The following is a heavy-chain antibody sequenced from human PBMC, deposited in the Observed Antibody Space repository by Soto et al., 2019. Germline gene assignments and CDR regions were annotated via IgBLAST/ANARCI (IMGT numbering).Heavy chain of an antibody. CDR3: ARHRGLYSSSSGGIWYFDL. Sequence: SETLSLTCTVSGGSISSSSYYWGWIRQPPGKGLEWIGSIYYSGSTYYNPSLKSRVTISVDTSKNQFSLKLSSVAAADTAVYYCARHRGLYSSSSGGIWYFDLWGRGTLVTVSS. CDR2: IYYSGST. V-gene: IGHV4-39*01. J-gene: IGHJ2*01. CDR1: GGSISSSSYY. D-gene: IGHD6-6*01.